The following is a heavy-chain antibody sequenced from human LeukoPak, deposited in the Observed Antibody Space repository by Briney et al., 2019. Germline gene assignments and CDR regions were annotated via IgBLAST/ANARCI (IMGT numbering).Heavy chain of an antibody. CDR2: ISGSGGST. Sequence: RGGSLRLSCAASGFTFSSYGMSWVRQAPGKGLEWVSAISGSGGSTYYADSVKGRFTISRDNSKNTLYLQMNSLRAEDTAVYYCAKPGTYDSSGYENSFDYWGQGTLVTVSS. D-gene: IGHD3-22*01. V-gene: IGHV3-23*01. CDR1: GFTFSSYG. J-gene: IGHJ4*02. CDR3: AKPGTYDSSGYENSFDY.